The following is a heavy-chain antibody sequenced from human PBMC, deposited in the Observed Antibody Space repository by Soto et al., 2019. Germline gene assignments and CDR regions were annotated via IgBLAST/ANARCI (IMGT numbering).Heavy chain of an antibody. D-gene: IGHD3-16*01. V-gene: IGHV5-10-1*01. CDR3: WGEGFGMDV. Sequence: GASLKLSGKGSGDSFTSYWIGWVRQMPGKGLEWMGRIDPSESYTRYSPSFQGHVTISADKSINTAYLQWSSLKASDTAMYYCWGEGFGMDVWGQGSRVTVSS. J-gene: IGHJ6*02. CDR1: GDSFTSYW. CDR2: IDPSESYT.